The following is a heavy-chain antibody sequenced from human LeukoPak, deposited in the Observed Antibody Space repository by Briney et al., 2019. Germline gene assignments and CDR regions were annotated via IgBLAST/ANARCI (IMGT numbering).Heavy chain of an antibody. Sequence: PGGSLRLSCAASEFTFSSYWMHWVRQAPGKGLVWVSRINSGGSNTTYADSVKGRFTISRDNTRNTLYLQLSSLRAEDTAVYYCARSGGAGFDYWGQGTLVTVSS. CDR3: ARSGGAGFDY. D-gene: IGHD3-16*01. J-gene: IGHJ4*02. CDR1: EFTFSSYW. CDR2: INSGGSNT. V-gene: IGHV3-74*01.